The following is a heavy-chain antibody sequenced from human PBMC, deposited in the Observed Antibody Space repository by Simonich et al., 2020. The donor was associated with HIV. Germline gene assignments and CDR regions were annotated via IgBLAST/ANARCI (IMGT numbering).Heavy chain of an antibody. V-gene: IGHV1-2*02. CDR3: ARDYYYDTSGYNWFDP. D-gene: IGHD3-22*01. Sequence: QVQLVQSGAEVKKPGASVKVSCKASGYTFTGYYMHWVRQAPGQGLEWVGWINPNSGGTNYAQKFQCRVTMTRDTSISTAYMELSRLRSDDTAVFYCARDYYYDTSGYNWFDPWGQGTLVTVSS. J-gene: IGHJ5*02. CDR1: GYTFTGYY. CDR2: INPNSGGT.